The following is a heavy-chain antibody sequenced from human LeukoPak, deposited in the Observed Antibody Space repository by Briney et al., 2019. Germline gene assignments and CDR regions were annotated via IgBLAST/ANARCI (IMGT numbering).Heavy chain of an antibody. CDR3: ARGGFGVVIPPFDY. D-gene: IGHD3-3*01. CDR1: GFTFTTYS. CDR2: ISSSSSYI. V-gene: IGHV3-21*01. Sequence: GGSLRLSCAASGFTFTTYSMNWVRQAPGKGLEWVSSISSSSSYIYYADSVKGRFTISRDNAKNSLYLHMNSLRAEDTAVYYCARGGFGVVIPPFDYWGQGTLVTVSS. J-gene: IGHJ4*02.